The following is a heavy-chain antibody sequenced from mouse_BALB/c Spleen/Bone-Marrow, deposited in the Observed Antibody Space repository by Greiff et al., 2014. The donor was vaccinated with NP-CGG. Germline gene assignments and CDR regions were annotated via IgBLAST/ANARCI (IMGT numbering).Heavy chain of an antibody. CDR3: ARITTATGAMDY. Sequence: VQPQESGSGLVAPSQSLSITCTVSGFSLTSYGVHWVRQPPGKGLGWLGVIWAGGSTNYNSALMSRLSISKDNSKSQVFLKMNSLQTDDTAMYYCARITTATGAMDYWGQGTSVTVSS. J-gene: IGHJ4*01. CDR2: IWAGGST. D-gene: IGHD1-2*01. CDR1: GFSLTSYG. V-gene: IGHV2-9*02.